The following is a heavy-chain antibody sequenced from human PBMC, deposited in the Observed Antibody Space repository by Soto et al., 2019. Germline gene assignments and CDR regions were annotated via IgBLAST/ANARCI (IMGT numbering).Heavy chain of an antibody. CDR1: GVSISSGGYS. Sequence: SETLSLTCAVSGVSISSGGYSWSWIRQPPGKGLEWIGYIYHSGSTYYNPSLKSRVTISVDRSKNQFSRKLSSVTAADTVVYYCARFLIFGSYYDYWGQGTLVTVSS. D-gene: IGHD2-21*02. V-gene: IGHV4-30-2*01. J-gene: IGHJ4*02. CDR3: ARFLIFGSYYDY. CDR2: IYHSGST.